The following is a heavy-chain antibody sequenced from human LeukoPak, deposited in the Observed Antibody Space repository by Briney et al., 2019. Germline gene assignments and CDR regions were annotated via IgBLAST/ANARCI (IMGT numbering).Heavy chain of an antibody. CDR1: GGTFSSYT. V-gene: IGHV1-69*10. D-gene: IGHD6-6*01. Sequence: SVKVSCKASGGTFSSYTISWVRQAPGQELEWMGRIIPILGIANYAQKFQGRVTITADKSTSTAYMELSSLRSEDTAVYYCARAGRAARSYYYYYMDVWGKGTTVTVSS. CDR3: ARAGRAARSYYYYYMDV. CDR2: IIPILGIA. J-gene: IGHJ6*03.